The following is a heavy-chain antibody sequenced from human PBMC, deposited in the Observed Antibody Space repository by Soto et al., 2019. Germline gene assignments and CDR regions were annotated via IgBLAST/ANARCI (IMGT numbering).Heavy chain of an antibody. Sequence: QLQLQESGPGLVKPSETLSLTCTVSGGSISGLTYNWGWIRQPPGQGLQWIGSIYYSGSPYYNPSLKGRVTLSVDTTKNQFSLRLTSVTAADTAVYYCARHTMTTVTTFDCWGQGALVNVSS. D-gene: IGHD4-17*01. J-gene: IGHJ4*02. V-gene: IGHV4-39*01. CDR3: ARHTMTTVTTFDC. CDR1: GGSISGLTYN. CDR2: IYYSGSP.